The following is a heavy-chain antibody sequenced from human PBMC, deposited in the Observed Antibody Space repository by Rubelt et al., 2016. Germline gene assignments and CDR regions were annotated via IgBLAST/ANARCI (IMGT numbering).Heavy chain of an antibody. CDR2: ISSNGNIK. CDR1: SSYV. D-gene: IGHD1-26*01. V-gene: IGHV3-30*04. Sequence: SSYVPHWVRQAPGKGLERVAVISSNGNIKYYADSVNGRFTISRDNSKNTLFLHMNSLRGEDTAVYYCATDPVEATTVRHFDYWGQGTLVTVSS. CDR3: ATDPVEATTVRHFDY. J-gene: IGHJ4*02.